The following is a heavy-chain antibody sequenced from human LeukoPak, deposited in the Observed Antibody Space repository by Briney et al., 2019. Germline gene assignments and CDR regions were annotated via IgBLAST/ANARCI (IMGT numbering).Heavy chain of an antibody. CDR2: MNPNSGNT. Sequence: GASVKVSCKASGYTFTSYDINWVRQATGQGLEWMGWMNPNSGNTGYAQKFQGRVTMTRNTSISTAYMELSSLRSEDTAVYYCARLSSTSWNLFDYWGQGTLVTVSS. CDR3: ARLSSTSWNLFDY. J-gene: IGHJ4*02. CDR1: GYTFTSYD. V-gene: IGHV1-8*01. D-gene: IGHD2-2*01.